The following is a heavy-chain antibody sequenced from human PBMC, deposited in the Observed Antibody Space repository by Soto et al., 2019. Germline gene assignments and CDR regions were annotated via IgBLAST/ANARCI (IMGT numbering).Heavy chain of an antibody. V-gene: IGHV3-33*01. CDR2: IWYDGSNK. CDR1: GFTFSSYG. J-gene: IGHJ4*02. Sequence: QVQLVESGGGVVQPGRSLRLSCAASGFTFSSYGMHWVRQAPGKGLEWVAVIWYDGSNKYYADSVKGRFTIARDNSKKRLHLLMNSLRAEETAVYYCARGPLRSSSSFGGPRLTPFDYWGQGTLVTVSS. D-gene: IGHD6-6*01. CDR3: ARGPLRSSSSFGGPRLTPFDY.